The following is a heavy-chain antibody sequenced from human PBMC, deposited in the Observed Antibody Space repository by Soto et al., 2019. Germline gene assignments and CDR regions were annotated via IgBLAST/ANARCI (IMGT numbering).Heavy chain of an antibody. CDR2: IIPTFGTA. J-gene: IGHJ3*02. CDR3: ARSETAGHRGFDI. D-gene: IGHD6-19*01. Sequence: SVKVSCKASGGTFSSSAMNWLRQAPGQGPEWMGGIIPTFGTANYIEKFRGRVTITADTSTSTAYMEVSSLTSEDTDMYLCARSETAGHRGFDIWGQGTMVTV. V-gene: IGHV1-69*06. CDR1: GGTFSSSA.